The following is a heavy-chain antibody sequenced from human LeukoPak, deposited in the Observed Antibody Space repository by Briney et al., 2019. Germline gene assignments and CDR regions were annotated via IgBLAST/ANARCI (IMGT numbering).Heavy chain of an antibody. CDR3: ARAYCGGDCYSGSSNWYSDL. V-gene: IGHV4-38-2*01. CDR1: GYSISSCYY. Sequence: SETLPLTCVVSGYSISSCYYWGWIRQPTEKGLEWIGSIYHTGNTYSNPSLQSRVILSVDTSKHQLSLKLTSVTAADTAVYYCARAYCGGDCYSGSSNWYSDLWGRGTLVTVSS. CDR2: IYHTGNT. J-gene: IGHJ2*01. D-gene: IGHD2-21*02.